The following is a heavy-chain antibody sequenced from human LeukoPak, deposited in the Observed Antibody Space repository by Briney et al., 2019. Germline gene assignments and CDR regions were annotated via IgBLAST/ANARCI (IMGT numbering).Heavy chain of an antibody. D-gene: IGHD1-26*01. CDR3: AKGSQWDLAMGVFDF. CDR2: LHSRGVDS. CDR1: GFNFSTYA. V-gene: IGHV3-23*01. Sequence: GGSLRLSCVVSGFNFSTYAMSWVRQAPGKGLEWVSTLHSRGVDSYYADSVKGRLTISKDISKNTLYLQMNSLRVDDTAIYYCAKGSQWDLAMGVFDFWGQGTLVTVSS. J-gene: IGHJ4*02.